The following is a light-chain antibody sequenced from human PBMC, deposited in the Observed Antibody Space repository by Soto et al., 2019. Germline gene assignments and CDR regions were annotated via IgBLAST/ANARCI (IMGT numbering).Light chain of an antibody. V-gene: IGKV1-5*03. CDR2: KAS. CDR1: QSISSW. CDR3: QHYNSYPWT. J-gene: IGKJ1*01. Sequence: DIQMTQSPSTLSASVGDRVTSTCRASQSISSWLAWYQQKPGKAPKLLIYKASSLESGVPSRFSGSGSGTELTLTISSLQSDDFATFYCQHYNSYPWTFGQGTKVEIK.